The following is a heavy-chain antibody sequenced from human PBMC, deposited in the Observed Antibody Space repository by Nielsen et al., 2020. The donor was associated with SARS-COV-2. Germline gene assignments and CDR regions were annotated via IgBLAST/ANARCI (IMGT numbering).Heavy chain of an antibody. Sequence: SETLSLTCGIYWGSFSDYHCTCIRQPPGKDLEWIGEISRSGGTSNNTQFQSRVTISEDTTKNQFSVKLDSVNAADTAVNYCARLGPELLYFDYWGQGTLVTVSS. CDR3: ARLGPELLYFDY. CDR1: WGSFSDYH. V-gene: IGHV4-34*01. CDR2: ISRSGGT. D-gene: IGHD1-26*01. J-gene: IGHJ4*02.